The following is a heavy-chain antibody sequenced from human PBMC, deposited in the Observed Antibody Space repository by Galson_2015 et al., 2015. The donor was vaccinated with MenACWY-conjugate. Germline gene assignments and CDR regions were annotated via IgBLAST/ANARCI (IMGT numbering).Heavy chain of an antibody. CDR2: ISTYNGDT. J-gene: IGHJ4*02. CDR3: ARLRFCTGGNCLPTFVL. D-gene: IGHD2-15*01. V-gene: IGHV1-18*01. Sequence: SVKVSCKASGYTFTSYGISWVRQAPGQGLEWMGWISTYNGDTNYAQRLQGRVTMTTDTSTSTAYLEMRSLRSDDTAVYYCARLRFCTGGNCLPTFVLWGQGTLVIVSS. CDR1: GYTFTSYG.